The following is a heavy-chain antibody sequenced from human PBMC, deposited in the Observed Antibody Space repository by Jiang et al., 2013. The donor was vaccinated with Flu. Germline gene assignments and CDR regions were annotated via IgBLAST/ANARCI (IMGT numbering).Heavy chain of an antibody. CDR3: ARVVGTNSSSWSKFDY. Sequence: AEVKKPGSSVKVSCKASGGTFSSYAISWVRQAPGQGLEWMGGIIPIFGIANYAQKFQGRVTITADESTSTAYMELSSLRSEDTAVYYCARVVGTNSSSWSKFDYWGQGTLVTVSS. D-gene: IGHD6-13*01. CDR2: IIPIFGIA. J-gene: IGHJ4*02. V-gene: IGHV1-69*01. CDR1: GGTFSSYA.